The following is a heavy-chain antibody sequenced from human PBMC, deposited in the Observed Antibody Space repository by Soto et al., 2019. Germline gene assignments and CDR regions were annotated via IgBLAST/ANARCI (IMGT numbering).Heavy chain of an antibody. Sequence: GGSLRPSCAASGFTFSSYGMHWVRQAPGKGLEWVAVISYDGSNKYYADSVKGRFTISRDNSKNTLYLQMNSLRAEDTAVYYCARTYSSSWYSFWFDPWGQGTLVTVSS. J-gene: IGHJ5*02. V-gene: IGHV3-30*03. CDR3: ARTYSSSWYSFWFDP. D-gene: IGHD6-13*01. CDR1: GFTFSSYG. CDR2: ISYDGSNK.